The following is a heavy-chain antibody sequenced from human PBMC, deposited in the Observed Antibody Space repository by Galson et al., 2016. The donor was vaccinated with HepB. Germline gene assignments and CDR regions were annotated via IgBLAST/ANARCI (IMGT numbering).Heavy chain of an antibody. Sequence: SLRLSCAASGFAFDSYWMMWVRQAPGKGLEWVANIKEDGSAKYYVDSVKGRFTISRDNAKNSLYLQMNSRRVEDTAVYFCARVGRIGSTYGHFDYWGQGTLVTVSS. CDR2: IKEDGSAK. V-gene: IGHV3-7*03. J-gene: IGHJ4*02. D-gene: IGHD1-1*01. CDR1: GFAFDSYW. CDR3: ARVGRIGSTYGHFDY.